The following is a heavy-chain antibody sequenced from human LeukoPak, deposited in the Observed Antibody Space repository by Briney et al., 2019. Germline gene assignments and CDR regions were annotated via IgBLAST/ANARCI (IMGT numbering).Heavy chain of an antibody. Sequence: GGSLRLSCATSGFTFSSYTMNWVRQAPGKGLEWVSSISSGNNYIYYADSVKGRFTISRDNAKNSLSLQMDTLTAEDTAVYYCVTSWVRQQRDFWGQGILVTVSS. D-gene: IGHD3-10*01. CDR3: VTSWVRQQRDF. CDR2: ISSGNNYI. CDR1: GFTFSSYT. V-gene: IGHV3-21*01. J-gene: IGHJ4*02.